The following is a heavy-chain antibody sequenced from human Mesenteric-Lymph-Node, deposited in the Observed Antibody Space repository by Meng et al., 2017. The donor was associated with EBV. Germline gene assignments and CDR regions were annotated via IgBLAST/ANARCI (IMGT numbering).Heavy chain of an antibody. J-gene: IGHJ5*02. Sequence: LQAAGPGLGKPSGTLALTCAVPGGSISSSYWWIWVRQPPGKGLEWIGEIYHSGSTNYNPSLKSRVTISLDKSKNQFSLKLSSVTAADTAVYYCARAPLYGDNDWFDPWGQGTLVTVSS. CDR1: GGSISSSYW. D-gene: IGHD4-17*01. CDR3: ARAPLYGDNDWFDP. V-gene: IGHV4-4*02. CDR2: IYHSGST.